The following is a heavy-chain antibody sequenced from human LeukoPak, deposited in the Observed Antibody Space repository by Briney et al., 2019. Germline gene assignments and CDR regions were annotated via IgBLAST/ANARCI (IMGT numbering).Heavy chain of an antibody. Sequence: ASVKVSCKASGYTFTSYGISWVRQAPGQGLEWMGWISAYNGNTNYAQKLQGRVTMTTDTSTSTAYMELRSLRSDDTAVYYCARPWRDIVVVPAAIAQFDYWGQGTLVTVSS. CDR3: ARPWRDIVVVPAAIAQFDY. CDR1: GYTFTSYG. J-gene: IGHJ4*02. D-gene: IGHD2-2*01. V-gene: IGHV1-18*01. CDR2: ISAYNGNT.